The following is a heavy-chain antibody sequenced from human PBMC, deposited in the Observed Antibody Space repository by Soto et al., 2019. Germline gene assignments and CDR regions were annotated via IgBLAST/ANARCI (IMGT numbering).Heavy chain of an antibody. D-gene: IGHD1-26*01. CDR2: IKEDGSDI. CDR1: GFTFSSHW. V-gene: IGHV3-7*04. J-gene: IGHJ4*02. CDR3: GRDSGTFHIDY. Sequence: EVHLVESGGDLVQPGGSLRLSCVASGFTFSSHWMTWVRQAPGKGLEWVANIKEDGSDIYYADSVKGRFTNSRDNAKKSLYLQMNSLRAEDTAVYYCGRDSGTFHIDYWGQGTLVTVSS.